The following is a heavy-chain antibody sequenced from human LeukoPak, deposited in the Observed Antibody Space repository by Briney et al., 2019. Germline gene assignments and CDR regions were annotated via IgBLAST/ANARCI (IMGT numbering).Heavy chain of an antibody. CDR3: ARVMEDASSQPLDV. Sequence: GGSLRLSCVASGFGLSGITMNWVRQAPGKGLEWVSSITSGGSYTHYADALRGRFTISRDNSHNSVYLQMNSLSAEDTAVYYCARVMEDASSQPLDVWGQGTTVTVSS. V-gene: IGHV3-21*01. J-gene: IGHJ6*02. D-gene: IGHD1-14*01. CDR2: ITSGGSYT. CDR1: GFGLSGIT.